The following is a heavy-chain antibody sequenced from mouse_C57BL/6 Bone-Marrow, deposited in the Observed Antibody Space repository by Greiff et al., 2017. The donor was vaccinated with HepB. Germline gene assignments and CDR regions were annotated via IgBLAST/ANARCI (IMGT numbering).Heavy chain of an antibody. CDR1: GFNIKDDY. CDR2: LDPENGDT. CDR3: TRGDGSSSFDD. D-gene: IGHD1-1*01. J-gene: IGHJ2*01. V-gene: IGHV14-4*01. Sequence: VQLQQSGAELVRPGASVKLSCTASGFNIKDDYMHWVKQRPEQGLEWIGWLDPENGDTEYASKFQGKATITADTSSNTAYLQLSSLTSEDTAVYYCTRGDGSSSFDDWGQGTTLTVSS.